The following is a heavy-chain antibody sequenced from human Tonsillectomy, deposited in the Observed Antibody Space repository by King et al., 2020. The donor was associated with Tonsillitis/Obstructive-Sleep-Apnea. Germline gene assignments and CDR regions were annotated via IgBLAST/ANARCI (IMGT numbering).Heavy chain of an antibody. CDR3: AFIDYYMDV. J-gene: IGHJ6*03. CDR1: GGSFSGYY. CDR2: VNHSGST. Sequence: VQLQQWGAGLLKPSETLSLTCAVYGGSFSGYYWSWIRQPPGKGLEWIGEVNHSGSTNYNPSLKSRVTISVDTSKNQFSLKLSSVTATDTAVYYCAFIDYYMDVWGKGTTVTVSS. D-gene: IGHD3-16*02. V-gene: IGHV4-34*01.